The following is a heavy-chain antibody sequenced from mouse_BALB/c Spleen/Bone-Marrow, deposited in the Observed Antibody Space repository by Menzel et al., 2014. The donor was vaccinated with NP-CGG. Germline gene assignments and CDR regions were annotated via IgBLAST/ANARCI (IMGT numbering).Heavy chain of an antibody. CDR1: GFTFSSFG. J-gene: IGHJ4*01. D-gene: IGHD2-3*01. CDR2: ISTGSSTI. Sequence: DVHLVESGGGLVQPGGSRKLSCAASGFTFSSFGMHWVRRAPEKGLEWVAYISTGSSTIYYADTVKGRFTISRDNPKNTLFLQMTSLRSEDTAMYYCARSDGAMDYWGQGTSVTVSS. CDR3: ARSDGAMDY. V-gene: IGHV5-17*02.